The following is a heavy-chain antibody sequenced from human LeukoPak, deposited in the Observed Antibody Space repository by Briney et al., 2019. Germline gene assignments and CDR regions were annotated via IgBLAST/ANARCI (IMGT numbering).Heavy chain of an antibody. CDR3: ARGHGGSPSFDI. Sequence: SVKVSCKASGGTFSSYAISWVRQAPGQGLEWMGRIIPIFGTANYAQKFQGRVTITTDESTSTAYMELSSLRSEDTAVYYCARGHGGSPSFDIWGQGTMVTVSS. V-gene: IGHV1-69*05. D-gene: IGHD1-26*01. CDR1: GGTFSSYA. J-gene: IGHJ3*02. CDR2: IIPIFGTA.